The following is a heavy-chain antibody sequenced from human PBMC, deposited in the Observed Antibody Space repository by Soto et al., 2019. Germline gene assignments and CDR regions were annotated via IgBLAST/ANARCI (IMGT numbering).Heavy chain of an antibody. CDR1: GFSLSTSGMC. J-gene: IGHJ4*02. V-gene: IGHV4-61*08. CDR2: IYYSGST. D-gene: IGHD6-19*01. CDR3: ARGYSSGWYAFDY. Sequence: GSGPTLVNPTQTLTLTCTFSGFSLSTSGMCVSWIRQPPGKGLEWIGYIYYSGSTNYNPSLKSRVTISVDTSKNQFSLKLSSVTAADTAVYYCARGYSSGWYAFDYWGQGTLVTVSS.